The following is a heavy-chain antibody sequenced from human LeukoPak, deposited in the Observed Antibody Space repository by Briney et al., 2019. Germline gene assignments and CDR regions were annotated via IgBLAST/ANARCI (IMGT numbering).Heavy chain of an antibody. D-gene: IGHD3-22*01. Sequence: SGGSLRLSCAASGFTFSSYAMSWVRQAPGKGLEWVSAISGSGGSTYYADSVKGRFTISRDNSKNTLYLQMNSLRAEDTAVYYCAKGRYYYDSSGYSYFDYWGQGTLVTVSS. V-gene: IGHV3-23*01. CDR2: ISGSGGST. CDR3: AKGRYYYDSSGYSYFDY. CDR1: GFTFSSYA. J-gene: IGHJ4*02.